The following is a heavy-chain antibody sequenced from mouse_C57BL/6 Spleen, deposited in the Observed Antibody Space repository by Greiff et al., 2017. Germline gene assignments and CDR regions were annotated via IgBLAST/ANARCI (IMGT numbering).Heavy chain of an antibody. CDR1: GYTFTSYW. J-gene: IGHJ2*01. CDR3: ARSDSKGYFDY. V-gene: IGHV1-69*01. Sequence: VQLQQPGAELVMPGASVKLSCKASGYTFTSYWMHWVKQRPGQGLEWIGEIDPSDSYTNYNQKFKGKSTLTVDKSSRTAYMQLSSLTSEDSAVYYCARSDSKGYFDYWGQGTTLTVSS. D-gene: IGHD2-5*01. CDR2: IDPSDSYT.